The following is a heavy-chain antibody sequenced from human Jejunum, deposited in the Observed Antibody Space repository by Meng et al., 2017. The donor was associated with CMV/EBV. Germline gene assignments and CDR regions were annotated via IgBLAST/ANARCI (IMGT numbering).Heavy chain of an antibody. V-gene: IGHV1-8*01. CDR3: ATGVADFEY. D-gene: IGHD6-19*01. CDR2: MNPNRGTT. Sequence: QVQLVQAGAEVKKPGASVKVSCKASGYTFTSYEINWVRQGTGQGLEWMGWMNPNRGTTGYAQKFQGRVTMTRNISKSTAYMDLSSLRSEDTAVYYCATGVADFEYWGQGTLVTVSS. CDR1: GYTFTSYE. J-gene: IGHJ4*02.